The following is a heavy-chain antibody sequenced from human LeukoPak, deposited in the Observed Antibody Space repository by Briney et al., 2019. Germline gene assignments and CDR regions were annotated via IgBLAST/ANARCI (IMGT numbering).Heavy chain of an antibody. CDR3: ASRDGYNYN. Sequence: GGSLRLSCAASGFTFDDYAMHWVRQAPGKGLEWVSGISWNSGSIGYADSVKGRFTISRDDSKNTLYLQMNSLRAEDTAVYYCASRDGYNYNWGQGTLVIVSS. J-gene: IGHJ4*02. D-gene: IGHD5-24*01. V-gene: IGHV3-9*01. CDR1: GFTFDDYA. CDR2: ISWNSGSI.